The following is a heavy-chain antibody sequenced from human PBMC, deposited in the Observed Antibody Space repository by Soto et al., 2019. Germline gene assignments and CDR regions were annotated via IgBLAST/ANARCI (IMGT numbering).Heavy chain of an antibody. D-gene: IGHD2-2*02. J-gene: IGHJ5*02. Sequence: GGSLRLSCSASGFTFSSYAMHWVRQAPGKGLEYVSAISSNGGSTYYADSVKGRFTISRDNSKNTLYLQMSSLRAEDTAVYYCVLYSQSPTNWFDPWGQGTLVTVSS. V-gene: IGHV3-64D*08. CDR3: VLYSQSPTNWFDP. CDR1: GFTFSSYA. CDR2: ISSNGGST.